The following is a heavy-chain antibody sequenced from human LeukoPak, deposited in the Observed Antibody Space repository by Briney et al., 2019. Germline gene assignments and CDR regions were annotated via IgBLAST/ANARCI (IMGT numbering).Heavy chain of an antibody. Sequence: SETLSLTCAVYGGSFSGYYWSWIRQPPGKGLEWIGEINHSGSTNYNPSLKSRVTISVDTSKNQFSLKQSSVTAADTAVYYCARGEGINWFDPWGQGTLVTVSS. V-gene: IGHV4-34*01. CDR3: ARGEGINWFDP. D-gene: IGHD3-10*01. CDR1: GGSFSGYY. J-gene: IGHJ5*02. CDR2: INHSGST.